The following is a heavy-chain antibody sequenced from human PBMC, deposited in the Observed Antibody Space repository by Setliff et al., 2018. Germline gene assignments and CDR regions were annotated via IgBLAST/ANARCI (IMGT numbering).Heavy chain of an antibody. D-gene: IGHD3-3*01. Sequence: ASVKVSCKASGYTFTSYYMHWVRQAPGQGLEWMGIINPSGGSTSYTQKFQGRVTMTRDTSTSTVYMELSSLRSEDTAVYYCAGTYYNFWSALDYYYYGMDVWGQGTTVTVSS. CDR2: INPSGGST. J-gene: IGHJ6*02. CDR3: AGTYYNFWSALDYYYYGMDV. V-gene: IGHV1-46*01. CDR1: GYTFTSYY.